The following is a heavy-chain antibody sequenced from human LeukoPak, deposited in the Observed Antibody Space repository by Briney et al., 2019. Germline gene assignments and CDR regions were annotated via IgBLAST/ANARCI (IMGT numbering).Heavy chain of an antibody. J-gene: IGHJ4*02. Sequence: PGGSLRLSCAASGFTFSSYAMSWVRQAPGKGLEWVSAISGSGGSTYYADSVKGRFTISRDNSKNTLYLQMNSLRAEDTAVYYCAKGASIVGATTDKYYFDYWGQGTLVTVSS. CDR3: AKGASIVGATTDKYYFDY. D-gene: IGHD1-26*01. CDR2: ISGSGGST. V-gene: IGHV3-23*01. CDR1: GFTFSSYA.